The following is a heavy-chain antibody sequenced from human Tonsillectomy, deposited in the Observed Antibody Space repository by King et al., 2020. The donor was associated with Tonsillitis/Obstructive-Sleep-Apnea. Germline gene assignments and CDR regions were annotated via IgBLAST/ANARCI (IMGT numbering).Heavy chain of an antibody. CDR2: INHSGST. CDR1: GGSFSGYY. D-gene: IGHD3-3*01. V-gene: IGHV4-34*01. J-gene: IGHJ4*02. CDR3: ARRAGCLEWLAYYYFDY. Sequence: VQLPQWGAGLLKPSETLSLTCAVYGGSFSGYYWSWIRQPPGKGLEWIGEINHSGSTNYNPSLKSRVTISVDTSKNQFSLKLSSVTAADTAVYYCARRAGCLEWLAYYYFDYWGQGTLVTVSS.